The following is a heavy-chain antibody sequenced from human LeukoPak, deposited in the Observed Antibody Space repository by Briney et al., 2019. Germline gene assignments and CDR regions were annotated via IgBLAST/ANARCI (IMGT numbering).Heavy chain of an antibody. D-gene: IGHD6-13*01. CDR2: IRYDGSNK. Sequence: QPGGSLRLSCAASGFTFSSYGMHWVRQAPGKGLEWVAFIRYDGSNKYYADSVKGRFTISRDNSKNTLYLQMSSLRAEDTAVYYCASWRLEGDSSSWYLGSKWFDPWGQGTLVTVSS. CDR3: ASWRLEGDSSSWYLGSKWFDP. CDR1: GFTFSSYG. V-gene: IGHV3-30*02. J-gene: IGHJ5*02.